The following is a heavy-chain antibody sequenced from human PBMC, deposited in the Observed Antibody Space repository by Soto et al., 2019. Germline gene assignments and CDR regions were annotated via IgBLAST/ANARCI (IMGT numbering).Heavy chain of an antibody. V-gene: IGHV4-59*08. CDR3: ARGTMVRGVFFDY. J-gene: IGHJ4*02. Sequence: QVQLQESGPGLVKPSENLSLTCTVSGGSISSSYWSWIRQPPGKGLEWIGYMYYTGSTNYNPSLKSRVTISVDTSKNQFSLKLSSVTAADTAVYYCARGTMVRGVFFDYWGQGTLVTVSS. CDR2: MYYTGST. CDR1: GGSISSSY. D-gene: IGHD3-10*01.